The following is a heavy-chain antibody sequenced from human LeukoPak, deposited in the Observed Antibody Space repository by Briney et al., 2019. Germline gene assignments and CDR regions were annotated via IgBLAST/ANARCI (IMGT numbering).Heavy chain of an antibody. CDR3: ARGSSGIFGAIDY. CDR1: GGTFSTYA. CDR2: IIPIFGTA. J-gene: IGHJ4*02. Sequence: SVKVSCKLSGGTFSTYAISWVRHAPGQGLEWMGGIIPIFGTANYAQKFQGRVTITADESTSTAYMELSSLRSEDTAVYYCARGSSGIFGAIDYWGQGTLVTVSS. D-gene: IGHD3-3*01. V-gene: IGHV1-69*13.